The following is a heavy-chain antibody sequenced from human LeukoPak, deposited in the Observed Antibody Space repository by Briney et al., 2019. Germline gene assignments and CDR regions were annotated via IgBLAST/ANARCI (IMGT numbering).Heavy chain of an antibody. CDR3: ARVVVVVPIGGLGWFDP. V-gene: IGHV1-69*01. D-gene: IGHD2-2*01. CDR2: IIPLFGTT. Sequence: SVKVSCKASGGTFSSNAISWVRQAPGQGLEWMGGIIPLFGTTNYAQKFQGRATISADESTSTAYMELNSLRSEDTAVYYCARVVVVVPIGGLGWFDPWGQGTLVTVSS. J-gene: IGHJ5*02. CDR1: GGTFSSNA.